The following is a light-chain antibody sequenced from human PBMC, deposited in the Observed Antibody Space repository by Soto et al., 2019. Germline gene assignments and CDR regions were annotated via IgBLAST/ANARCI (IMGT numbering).Light chain of an antibody. CDR3: HVWDSDANHVV. CDR1: DIGSKS. CDR2: YEI. J-gene: IGLJ2*01. Sequence: SYELTQPPSVSVAPGMTARITCGGNDIGSKSVHWYQQKQGQAPVLVIYYEIDRPSGIPERFSGSNSGNTATLTITRVDAGDEADYYCHVWDSDANHVVFGGGTKLTVL. V-gene: IGLV3-21*01.